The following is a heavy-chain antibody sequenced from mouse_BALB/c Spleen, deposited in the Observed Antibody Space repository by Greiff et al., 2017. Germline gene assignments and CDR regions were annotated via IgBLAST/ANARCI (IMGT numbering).Heavy chain of an antibody. D-gene: IGHD1-1*01. CDR2: IYPGSGST. V-gene: IGHV1-77*01. CDR3: ARWTTVVPFDY. CDR1: GYTFTDYV. Sequence: VQLQESGPELVKPGASVKMSCKASGYTFTDYVISWVKQRTGQGLEWIGEIYPGSGSTYYNEKFKGKATLTADKSSSTAYMQLSSLTSEDSAVYFCARWTTVVPFDYWGQGTTLTVSS. J-gene: IGHJ2*01.